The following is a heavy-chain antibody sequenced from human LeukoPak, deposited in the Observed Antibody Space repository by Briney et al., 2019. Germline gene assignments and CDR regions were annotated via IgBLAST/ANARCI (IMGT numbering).Heavy chain of an antibody. V-gene: IGHV3-21*01. J-gene: IGHJ4*02. CDR1: GFTFSSYS. CDR2: ISSSSSYI. CDR3: ARSPGYCSSTSCYPYYFDY. D-gene: IGHD2-2*01. Sequence: GGSLRLSCEASGFTFSSYSMNWVRQAPGKGLEWVSSISSSSSYIYYADSVKGRFTISRDNAKNSLYLQMNSLRAEDTAVYYCARSPGYCSSTSCYPYYFDYWGQGTLVTVSS.